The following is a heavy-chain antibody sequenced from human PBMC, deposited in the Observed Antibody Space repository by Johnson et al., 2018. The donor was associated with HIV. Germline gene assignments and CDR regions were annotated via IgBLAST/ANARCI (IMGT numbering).Heavy chain of an antibody. V-gene: IGHV3-30-3*01. CDR1: GFTFSSYA. CDR3: ARDYDYVWGSPDAFDI. Sequence: QAQLVESGGGVVQPGRSLRLSCAASGFTFSSYAMHWVRQAPGRGLEWVAVISYDGSNKYYADSVTGRFTISRDNSKNTLYLQMNSLRAEDTAVYYCARDYDYVWGSPDAFDIWGQGTMVTVSS. J-gene: IGHJ3*02. CDR2: ISYDGSNK. D-gene: IGHD3-16*01.